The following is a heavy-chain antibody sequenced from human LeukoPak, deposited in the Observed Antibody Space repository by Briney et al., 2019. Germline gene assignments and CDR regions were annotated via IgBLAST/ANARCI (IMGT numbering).Heavy chain of an antibody. CDR2: IYYSGST. D-gene: IGHD1-26*01. J-gene: IGHJ5*02. Sequence: SETLSLTCTVSGGSISSSSYYWGWIRQPPGKGLEWIGSIYYSGSTYYNPSLRSRVTISVDTSKNQFSLMLNSVTAADTAVYYCARDVGATPGWFDPWGQGTLVTVSS. CDR3: ARDVGATPGWFDP. V-gene: IGHV4-39*07. CDR1: GGSISSSSYY.